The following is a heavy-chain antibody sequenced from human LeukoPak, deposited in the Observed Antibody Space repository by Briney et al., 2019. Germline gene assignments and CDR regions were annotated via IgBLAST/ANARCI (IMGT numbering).Heavy chain of an antibody. CDR2: INPDTGGT. CDR3: AKTNYPLRSDFFPHMDV. V-gene: IGHV1-2*02. CDR1: GYTFTGFY. Sequence: ASVKVSCKASGYTFTGFYIHWVRQAPGQGLEWMGWINPDTGGTKYLPKFQGRVAMTRDTSINTAFIELSRLNSDDTATYYCAKTNYPLRSDFFPHMDVWGKGTAVTVSS. D-gene: IGHD1-7*01. J-gene: IGHJ6*03.